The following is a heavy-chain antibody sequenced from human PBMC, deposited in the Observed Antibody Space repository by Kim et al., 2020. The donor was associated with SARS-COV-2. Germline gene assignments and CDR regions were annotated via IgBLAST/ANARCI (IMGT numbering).Heavy chain of an antibody. J-gene: IGHJ6*02. D-gene: IGHD3-10*01. CDR1: GGSISSSSYY. Sequence: SETLSLTCTVSGGSISSSSYYWGWIRQPPGKGLEWIGSIYYSGSTYYNPSLKSRVTISVDTSKNQFSLKLSSVTAADTAVYYCARAMVRGVIHYYYYGMDVWGQGTTVTVSS. CDR3: ARAMVRGVIHYYYYGMDV. V-gene: IGHV4-39*07. CDR2: IYYSGST.